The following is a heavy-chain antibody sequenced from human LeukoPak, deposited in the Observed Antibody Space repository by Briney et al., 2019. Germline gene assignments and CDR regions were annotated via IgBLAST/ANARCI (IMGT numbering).Heavy chain of an antibody. D-gene: IGHD5-18*01. J-gene: IGHJ4*02. V-gene: IGHV3-9*03. Sequence: PGGSLRLSCAASGFTFDDYAMHWVRQAPGEGLEWVSGISWNSGSIGYADSVKGRFTISRDNAKNSLYLQMNSLRAEDMALYYCAKAPIRGYSYGYFDYWGQGTLVTVSS. CDR2: ISWNSGSI. CDR3: AKAPIRGYSYGYFDY. CDR1: GFTFDDYA.